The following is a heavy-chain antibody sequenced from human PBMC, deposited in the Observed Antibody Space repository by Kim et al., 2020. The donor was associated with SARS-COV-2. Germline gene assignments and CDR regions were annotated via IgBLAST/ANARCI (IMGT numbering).Heavy chain of an antibody. Sequence: GGSLRLSCAASGFTFSSYAMSWVRQAPGKGLEWVSAISGSGGSTYYADSVKGRFTISRDNSKNTLYLQMNSLRAEDTAVYYCAKDLSGLRFLEWLLEESYFDYWGQGTLVTVSS. CDR1: GFTFSSYA. D-gene: IGHD3-3*01. J-gene: IGHJ4*02. CDR3: AKDLSGLRFLEWLLEESYFDY. CDR2: ISGSGGST. V-gene: IGHV3-23*01.